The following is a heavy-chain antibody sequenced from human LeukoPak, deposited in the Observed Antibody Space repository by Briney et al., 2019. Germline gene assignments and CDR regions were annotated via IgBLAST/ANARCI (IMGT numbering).Heavy chain of an antibody. CDR2: IKQDGSEK. V-gene: IGHV3-7*01. CDR1: GFTFSSYW. CDR3: ASGGHVFAKTGFDY. J-gene: IGHJ4*02. Sequence: GGSLRLSCAASGFTFSSYWMTWVRQAPGKGLEWVAIIKQDGSEKSYVDSVKGRFTISRDNAKNSLYLQMNSLRAEDTAVYYCASGGHVFAKTGFDYWGQGTLVTVSS. D-gene: IGHD3-3*02.